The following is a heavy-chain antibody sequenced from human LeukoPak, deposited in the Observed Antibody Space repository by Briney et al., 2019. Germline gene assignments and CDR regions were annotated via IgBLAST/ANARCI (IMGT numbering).Heavy chain of an antibody. CDR1: GYTFTGYY. Sequence: ASVKVSCKASGYTFTGYYMHWVRQAPGQGLEWMGWINPNSGGTNYAQKFQGRVTMTRDTSISTAYMELSRLRSDDTAVYYCARDKSIVVVPAAYGFDPWGQGTLVTVSS. D-gene: IGHD2-2*01. V-gene: IGHV1-2*02. CDR3: ARDKSIVVVPAAYGFDP. J-gene: IGHJ5*02. CDR2: INPNSGGT.